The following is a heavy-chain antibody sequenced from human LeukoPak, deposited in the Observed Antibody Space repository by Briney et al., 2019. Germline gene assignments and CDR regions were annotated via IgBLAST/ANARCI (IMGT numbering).Heavy chain of an antibody. J-gene: IGHJ6*03. CDR3: AREGGYSYGYGGYYYYYMDV. Sequence: PSETLSLTCTVSGGSISSYYWSWIRRPPGKGLEWIGYIYYSGSTNYNPSLKSRVTISVDTSKNQFSLKLSSVTAADTAVYYCAREGGYSYGYGGYYYYYMDVWGKGTTVTVSS. CDR1: GGSISSYY. CDR2: IYYSGST. V-gene: IGHV4-59*01. D-gene: IGHD5-18*01.